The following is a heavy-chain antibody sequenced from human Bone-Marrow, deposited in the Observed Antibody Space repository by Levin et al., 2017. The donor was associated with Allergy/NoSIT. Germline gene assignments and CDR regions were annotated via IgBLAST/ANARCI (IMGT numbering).Heavy chain of an antibody. Sequence: KRGESLKISCAASGFTFSSYSMNWVRQAPGKGLEWVSSISSSSSYIYYADSVKGRFTISRDNAKNSLYLQMNSLRAEDTAVYYCARLAVLRYFDWSQAHIDYWGQGTLVTVSS. V-gene: IGHV3-21*01. CDR1: GFTFSSYS. CDR3: ARLAVLRYFDWSQAHIDY. J-gene: IGHJ4*02. CDR2: ISSSSSYI. D-gene: IGHD3-9*01.